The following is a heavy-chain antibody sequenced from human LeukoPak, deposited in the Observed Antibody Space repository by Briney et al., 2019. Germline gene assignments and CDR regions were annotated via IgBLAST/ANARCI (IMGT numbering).Heavy chain of an antibody. CDR1: GYTFTGYY. Sequence: ASVKVSCKASGYTFTGYYTHWVRQAPGQGLEWMGWINPNSGGTNYAQKFQGRVTMTRDTSISTAYMELSSLRSEDTAVYYCARGGKYSSGWFPSPDYWGQGTLVTVSS. CDR2: INPNSGGT. CDR3: ARGGKYSSGWFPSPDY. D-gene: IGHD6-19*01. V-gene: IGHV1-2*02. J-gene: IGHJ4*02.